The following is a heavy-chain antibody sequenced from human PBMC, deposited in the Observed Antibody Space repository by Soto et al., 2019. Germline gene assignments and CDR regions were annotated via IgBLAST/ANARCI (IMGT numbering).Heavy chain of an antibody. CDR1: GGTFNSYA. D-gene: IGHD3-3*01. V-gene: IGHV1-69*13. Sequence: SVKVSCKASGGTFNSYAIAWERQAPGQGLEWMGGIIPMFGTTNYAQKFQGRVSMTADYSTRTALMVLSSLRSEDTSTSYCALYYSSGYYYTLDVWGQGTTVTVSS. CDR2: IIPMFGTT. CDR3: ALYYSSGYYYTLDV. J-gene: IGHJ6*02.